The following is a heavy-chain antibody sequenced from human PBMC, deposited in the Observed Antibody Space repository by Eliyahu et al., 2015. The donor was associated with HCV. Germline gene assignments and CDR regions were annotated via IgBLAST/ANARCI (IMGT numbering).Heavy chain of an antibody. CDR1: GYXFTXYW. Sequence: EVQLVQSEAEVKKPGESLKISCKGSGYXFTXYWIGWVXQMPGKDXEXXGIIYPGDSDTRYSPSFQGQVTISADKSISTAYLQWSSLKASDTAMYYCARRITMVRGAGFDYWGQGTLVTVSS. CDR2: IYPGDSDT. CDR3: ARRITMVRGAGFDY. D-gene: IGHD3-10*01. J-gene: IGHJ4*02. V-gene: IGHV5-51*01.